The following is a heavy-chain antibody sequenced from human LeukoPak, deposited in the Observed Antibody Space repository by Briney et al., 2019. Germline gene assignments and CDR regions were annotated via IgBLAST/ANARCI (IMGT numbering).Heavy chain of an antibody. Sequence: GASVKVSCKASGGTFSTYAINWVRQAPGQGLEWMGGIIPIFGIAIYAQKFQGRVTITADESTSTAYMELSSLRSEDTAVYYCARDVAYGGYDVFKTYYYYYYMDVWGKGTTVTISS. V-gene: IGHV1-69*13. CDR1: GGTFSTYA. J-gene: IGHJ6*03. CDR2: IIPIFGIA. D-gene: IGHD5-12*01. CDR3: ARDVAYGGYDVFKTYYYYYYMDV.